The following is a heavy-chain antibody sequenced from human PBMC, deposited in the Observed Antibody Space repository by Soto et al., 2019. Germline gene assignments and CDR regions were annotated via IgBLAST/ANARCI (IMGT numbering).Heavy chain of an antibody. CDR3: AKVSVVVLAAGDWFDP. CDR2: ISGNSGST. J-gene: IGHJ5*02. V-gene: IGHV3-23*01. Sequence: EVQLLESGGGLVQPGGSLRLSCAASGFSFSTYAMTWVRQAPGKGLEWVSGISGNSGSTYYADSVKGRFTVSRDNSKNTVYLQMNSLRGDDTAVYYCAKVSVVVLAAGDWFDPWCQGSLVTVSS. CDR1: GFSFSTYA. D-gene: IGHD2-15*01.